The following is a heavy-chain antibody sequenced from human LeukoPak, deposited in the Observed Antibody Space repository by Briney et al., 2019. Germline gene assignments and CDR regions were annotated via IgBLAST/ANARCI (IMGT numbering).Heavy chain of an antibody. J-gene: IGHJ4*02. CDR3: AREKALIDHYDFTGYDWEY. V-gene: IGHV4-34*01. CDR2: IYHSGST. CDR1: GGSFSGYY. Sequence: SETLSLTCAVYGGSFSGYYWSWIRQPPGKGLEWIGYIYHSGSTNYNPSLKSRVTISVDKSKNQFSLKLSSVTAADTAVYYCAREKALIDHYDFTGYDWEYWGQGSLVIVSS. D-gene: IGHD3-22*01.